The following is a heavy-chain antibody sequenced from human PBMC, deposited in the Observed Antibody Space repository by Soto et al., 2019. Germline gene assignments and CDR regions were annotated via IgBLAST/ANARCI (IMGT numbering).Heavy chain of an antibody. V-gene: IGHV4-59*12. D-gene: IGHD6-6*01. J-gene: IGHJ4*02. Sequence: SETLSLTCTVSGGSLTSYYWSWIRQPPGKGLEWIGFVYYTGIARYNPSLKSRVTISVDTSKNQFPLKLTSVTAADTAVYYCARDRATGLNVLDYWGQGTLVTVSS. CDR2: VYYTGIA. CDR1: GGSLTSYY. CDR3: ARDRATGLNVLDY.